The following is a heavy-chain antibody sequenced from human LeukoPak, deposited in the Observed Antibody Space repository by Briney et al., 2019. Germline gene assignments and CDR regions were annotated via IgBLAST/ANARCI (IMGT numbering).Heavy chain of an antibody. D-gene: IGHD3-10*01. Sequence: PGGSLRLSCAASXSSFGSHDMSWLRQTLEKGLEWVSSIAPDDASFYADSVRGRFTISRDKSQNILYLHMNSLRADDTAIYYCAKGPNFGSWRAVDYWGQESLVTVSS. V-gene: IGHV3-23*01. CDR2: IAPDDAS. CDR1: XSSFGSHD. J-gene: IGHJ4*02. CDR3: AKGPNFGSWRAVDY.